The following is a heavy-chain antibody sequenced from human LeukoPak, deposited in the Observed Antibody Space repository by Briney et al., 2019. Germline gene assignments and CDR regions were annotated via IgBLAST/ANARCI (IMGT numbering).Heavy chain of an antibody. V-gene: IGHV4-34*01. CDR1: GGSFSGYY. CDR3: ARRYVLLWFGELLKKNYYYYMDV. D-gene: IGHD3-10*01. CDR2: INHSGST. J-gene: IGHJ6*03. Sequence: PSETLSLTCAVYGGSFSGYYWSWIRQPPGKGLEWIGEINHSGSTNYNPSLKSRVTISVDTSKNQFSLKLSSVTAADTAVYYCARRYVLLWFGELLKKNYYYYMDVWGKGTTVTISS.